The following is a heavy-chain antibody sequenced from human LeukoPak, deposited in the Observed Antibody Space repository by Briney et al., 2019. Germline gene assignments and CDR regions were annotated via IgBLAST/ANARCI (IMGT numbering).Heavy chain of an antibody. CDR1: GFTFRSHA. V-gene: IGHV3-23*01. CDR2: IYENGGTT. Sequence: PGGSLRLSCVGSGFTFRSHAMSWVRQAPEKGLEFVSGIYENGGTTYYADSVKGRFSISRDNSKNTLFLQMNSLRAEDTAIYYCAKYGPQDSGSSHLDYWGQGALVTVSS. CDR3: AKYGPQDSGSSHLDY. J-gene: IGHJ4*02. D-gene: IGHD1-26*01.